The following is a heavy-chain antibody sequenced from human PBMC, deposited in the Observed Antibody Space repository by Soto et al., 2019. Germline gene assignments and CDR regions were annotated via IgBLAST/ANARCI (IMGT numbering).Heavy chain of an antibody. D-gene: IGHD5-18*01. CDR3: AREGDGVWGDVDTAMVAY. CDR2: ISWNSGSI. V-gene: IGHV3-9*01. Sequence: EVQLVESGGGLVQPGRSLRLSCAASGFTFDDYAMHWVRQAPGKGLEWVSGISWNSGSIGYADSVKGRFTISRDNAKNSLYLQMNSLRAEDTALYYCAREGDGVWGDVDTAMVAYWGQGTLVTVSS. J-gene: IGHJ4*02. CDR1: GFTFDDYA.